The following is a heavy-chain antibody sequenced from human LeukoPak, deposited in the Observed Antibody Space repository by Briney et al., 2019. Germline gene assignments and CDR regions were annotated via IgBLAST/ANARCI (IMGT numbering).Heavy chain of an antibody. CDR2: ISWNSGSI. CDR3: AKGFRFWSGYYPDYYYYGMDV. CDR1: GFTFSSYS. V-gene: IGHV3-9*01. D-gene: IGHD3-3*01. J-gene: IGHJ6*02. Sequence: GGSLRLSCAASGFTFSSYSMNWVRHAPGKGLEWVSGISWNSGSIGYADSVKGRFTISRDNAKNSLYLQMNSLRAEDTALYYCAKGFRFWSGYYPDYYYYGMDVWGQGTTVTVSS.